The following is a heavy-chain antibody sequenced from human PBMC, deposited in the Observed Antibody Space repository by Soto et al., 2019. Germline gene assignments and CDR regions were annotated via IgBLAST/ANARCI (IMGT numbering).Heavy chain of an antibody. J-gene: IGHJ3*01. D-gene: IGHD3-3*01. Sequence: PGWTLRLSCAASGFTFSSYEMNWVRQAPGKGLEWLSYISGSGTIILYADSVKGRFTISRDNAKNSLYLQMNSLRVEDTAGYYCARDGYFWIDLSRRDAFDLWAKGTMVTVSS. CDR3: ARDGYFWIDLSRRDAFDL. CDR2: ISGSGTII. V-gene: IGHV3-48*03. CDR1: GFTFSSYE.